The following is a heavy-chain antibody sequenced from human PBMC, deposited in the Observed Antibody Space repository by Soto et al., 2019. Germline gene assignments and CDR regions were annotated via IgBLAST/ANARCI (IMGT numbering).Heavy chain of an antibody. J-gene: IGHJ5*02. CDR2: IDPSDSYT. V-gene: IGHV5-10-1*01. D-gene: IGHD3-3*01. Sequence: GESLKISCKGSVYRFTSYCISWVRQMPVKGLEWMGRIDPSDSYTNYSPSFPGHVTISADKSISTAYMQWSSLKASDTAMYYCARHYEFWSGANWFDPWGQGTMVTVSS. CDR3: ARHYEFWSGANWFDP. CDR1: VYRFTSYC.